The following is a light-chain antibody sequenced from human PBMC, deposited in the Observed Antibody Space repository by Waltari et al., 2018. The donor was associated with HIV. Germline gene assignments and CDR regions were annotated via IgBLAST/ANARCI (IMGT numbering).Light chain of an antibody. CDR2: AAS. CDR1: QSISNY. Sequence: DIQMTQSPSSLSASVGDRVTITCRASQSISNYLNWYQQKPGKAPKFLMFAASSLQRGVPSRFSGSGSGTDFTLTISSLQPEDFATYYCQQSYSIPPFTFGQGTKLEIK. V-gene: IGKV1-39*01. J-gene: IGKJ2*01. CDR3: QQSYSIPPFT.